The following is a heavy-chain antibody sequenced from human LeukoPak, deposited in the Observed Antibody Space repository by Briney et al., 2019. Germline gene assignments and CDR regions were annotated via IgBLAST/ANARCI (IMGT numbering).Heavy chain of an antibody. D-gene: IGHD2/OR15-2a*01. CDR2: IYYSGST. CDR3: ARKSNNIDY. J-gene: IGHJ4*02. V-gene: IGHV4-61*01. CDR1: GGSVSSGFYY. Sequence: SETLSLTCTVSGGSVSSGFYYWSWIRQPPGKGLEWIGYIYYSGSTNYNPSLKSRVTISVDTSKNQFSLKLSPVTAADTAVYYCARKSNNIDYWGQGTLVTVSS.